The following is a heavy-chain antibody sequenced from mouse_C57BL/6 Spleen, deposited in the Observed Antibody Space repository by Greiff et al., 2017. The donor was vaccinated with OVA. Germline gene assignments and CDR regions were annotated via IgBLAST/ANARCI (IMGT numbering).Heavy chain of an antibody. Sequence: EVHLVESGGGLVKPGGSLKLSCAASGFTFSDYGMHWVRQAPEKGLEWVAYISSGSSTIYYADTVQGRFTISRNNAKNTLFLQMTSLRSEDTAMYYCARDYLYYYAMDYWGQGTSVTVSS. CDR1: GFTFSDYG. D-gene: IGHD2-4*01. CDR3: ARDYLYYYAMDY. CDR2: ISSGSSTI. V-gene: IGHV5-17*01. J-gene: IGHJ4*01.